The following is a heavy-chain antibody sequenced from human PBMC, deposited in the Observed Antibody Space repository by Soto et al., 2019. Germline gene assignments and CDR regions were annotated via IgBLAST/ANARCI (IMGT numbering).Heavy chain of an antibody. CDR3: ARDHLYSSSWYVDY. CDR2: IYHSGST. J-gene: IGHJ4*02. CDR1: GYSISSVYY. V-gene: IGHV4-38-2*02. Sequence: AESLSLTCAVSGYSISSVYYWGWIRQPPGKGLEWIGSIYHSGSTYYNPSLKSRVTISVDTSKNQFSLKLSSVTAADTAVYYCARDHLYSSSWYVDYWGQGTLVTVSS. D-gene: IGHD6-13*01.